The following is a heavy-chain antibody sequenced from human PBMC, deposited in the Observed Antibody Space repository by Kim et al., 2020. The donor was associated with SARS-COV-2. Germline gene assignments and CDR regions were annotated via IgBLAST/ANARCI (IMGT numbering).Heavy chain of an antibody. CDR3: AKDRHGTMIVGPGAFDI. J-gene: IGHJ3*02. D-gene: IGHD3-22*01. CDR1: GFTFSSYA. CDR2: ISGSGGST. Sequence: GGSLRLSCAASGFTFSSYAMSWVRQAPGKGLEWVSAISGSGGSTYYADSVKGRFTISRDNSKNTLYLQMNSLRAEDTAVYYCAKDRHGTMIVGPGAFDIWGQGTMVTVSS. V-gene: IGHV3-23*01.